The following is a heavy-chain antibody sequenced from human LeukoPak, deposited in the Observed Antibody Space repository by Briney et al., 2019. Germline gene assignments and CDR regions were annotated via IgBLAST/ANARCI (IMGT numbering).Heavy chain of an antibody. J-gene: IGHJ4*02. CDR1: GGSISSYY. CDR3: ARGRDGYTDY. Sequence: ASETLSLTCTVSGGSISSYYWSWIRQPPGKGLEWIGYIYYSGSTNYNPSLKSRVTISVDTSKNQFSLKLSSVTAADTAVYYCARGRDGYTDYWGQGTLVTVSS. V-gene: IGHV4-59*01. CDR2: IYYSGST. D-gene: IGHD5-24*01.